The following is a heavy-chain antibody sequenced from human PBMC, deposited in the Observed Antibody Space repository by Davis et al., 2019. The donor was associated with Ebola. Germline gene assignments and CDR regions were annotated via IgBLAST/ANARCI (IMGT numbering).Heavy chain of an antibody. V-gene: IGHV1-18*01. CDR2: ISAYNGNT. CDR1: GYTFTSYG. J-gene: IGHJ4*02. D-gene: IGHD1-20*01. CDR3: ARAEYNWNYFAY. Sequence: AASVKVSCKASGYTFTSYGISWVRQAPGQGLEWMGWISAYNGNTNYAQKLQGRATMTTDTSTSTAYMELRSLRSDDTAVYYCARAEYNWNYFAYWGQGTLVTVSS.